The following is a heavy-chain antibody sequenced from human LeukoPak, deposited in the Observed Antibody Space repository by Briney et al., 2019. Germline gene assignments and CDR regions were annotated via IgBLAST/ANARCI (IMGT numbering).Heavy chain of an antibody. Sequence: VASVKVSCQASRGIFSSHAISWVRQAAGQGLEWMGRIIPRLDIAIYAQMFQGRVTITADKATTTAYMELTSQRSEDTAVYYCARIRTETTYYYAMDVWGQGTTVTVSS. CDR1: RGIFSSHA. CDR2: IIPRLDIA. J-gene: IGHJ6*02. V-gene: IGHV1-69*04. CDR3: ARIRTETTYYYAMDV. D-gene: IGHD1-1*01.